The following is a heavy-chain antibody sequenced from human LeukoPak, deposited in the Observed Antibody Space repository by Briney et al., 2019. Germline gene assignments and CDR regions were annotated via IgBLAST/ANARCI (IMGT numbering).Heavy chain of an antibody. CDR3: ARAFQELPPLYYYYYMDV. CDR1: GFTFSSYE. J-gene: IGHJ6*03. CDR2: ISSSGSTI. V-gene: IGHV3-48*03. Sequence: GGSLRLSCAASGFTFSSYEMNWVRQAPGKGLEWVSYISSSGSTIYYADSVKGRFTISRDNAKNSLYLQMNSLRAEDTAVYYCARAFQELPPLYYYYYMDVWGKGATVTVSS. D-gene: IGHD6-13*01.